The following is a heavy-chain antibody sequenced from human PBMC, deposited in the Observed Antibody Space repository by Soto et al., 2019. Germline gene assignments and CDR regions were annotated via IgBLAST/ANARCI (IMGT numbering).Heavy chain of an antibody. CDR2: IYYSGNT. CDR1: GGSISSSSYY. V-gene: IGHV4-39*01. CDR3: AGPYFYYYYAMDV. Sequence: SETLSLTCTVCGGSISSSSYYWGWIRQPPGKGLEWIGHIYYSGNTYYNPSLKSRVTISVETSKNQFSLKLHSVTAADTAVYYCAGPYFYYYYAMDVWGQGTTVTVSS. J-gene: IGHJ6*02.